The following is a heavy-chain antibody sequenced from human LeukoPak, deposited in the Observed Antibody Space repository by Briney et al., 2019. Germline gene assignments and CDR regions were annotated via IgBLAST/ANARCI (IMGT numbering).Heavy chain of an antibody. CDR3: AREASAGSSGYYYVRYYFDY. Sequence: GRSLRLSCAASGFTFSSYGMHWVRQAPGKGLEWVAVISYDVGKKYYADSVKGRFTISRDNAKNSLYLQMNSLRAEDTAVYYCAREASAGSSGYYYVRYYFDYWGQGTLVTVSS. V-gene: IGHV3-33*05. J-gene: IGHJ4*02. CDR1: GFTFSSYG. D-gene: IGHD3-22*01. CDR2: ISYDVGKK.